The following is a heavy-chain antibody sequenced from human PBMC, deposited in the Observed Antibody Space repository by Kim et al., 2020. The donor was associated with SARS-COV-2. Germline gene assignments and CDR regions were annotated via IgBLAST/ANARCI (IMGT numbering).Heavy chain of an antibody. CDR2: ISYDGSNK. V-gene: IGHV3-33*05. D-gene: IGHD3-16*01. Sequence: GGSLRLSCAASGFTFSSYGMHWVRQAPGKGLVWVAVISYDGSNKYYADSVKGRFTLSRDNSKNTLYLQMNSLRAEDKAAYYCARDKRLNYSYYCMYVWG. CDR1: GFTFSSYG. J-gene: IGHJ6*04. CDR3: ARDKRLNYSYYCMYV.